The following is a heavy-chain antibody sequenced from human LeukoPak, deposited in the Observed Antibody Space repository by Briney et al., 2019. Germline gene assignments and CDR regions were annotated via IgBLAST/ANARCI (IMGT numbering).Heavy chain of an antibody. J-gene: IGHJ3*02. CDR1: GYTFTSYG. V-gene: IGHV1-18*01. Sequence: ASVKVSCKASGYTFTSYGISWVRQAPGQGLEWMGWISAYNGNTNYAQKLQGRVTMTTDTSTSTAYMELSRLRSDDTAVYYCARYSSGSYAFDIWGQGTMVTVSP. CDR2: ISAYNGNT. CDR3: ARYSSGSYAFDI. D-gene: IGHD6-19*01.